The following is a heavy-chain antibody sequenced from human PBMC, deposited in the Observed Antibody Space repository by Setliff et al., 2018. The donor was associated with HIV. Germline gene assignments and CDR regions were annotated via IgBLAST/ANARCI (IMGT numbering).Heavy chain of an antibody. CDR1: GLVLGSPA. CDR2: ISGSGGST. D-gene: IGHD3-10*01. Sequence: PSGLVLGSPAISLVRQARGRGLEWVSAISGSGGSTYYADSVKGRFTISRDNSKNSLYLQMNSLRGEDTAVYYCARGLNYYGSGSYGHNWFDPWGQGTLVTVSS. CDR3: ARGLNYYGSGSYGHNWFDP. V-gene: IGHV3-23*01. J-gene: IGHJ5*02.